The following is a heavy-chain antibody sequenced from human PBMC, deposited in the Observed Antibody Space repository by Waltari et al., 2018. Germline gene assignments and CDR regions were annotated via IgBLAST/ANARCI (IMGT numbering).Heavy chain of an antibody. V-gene: IGHV3-23*03. CDR1: GFIFRSYT. D-gene: IGHD3-22*01. J-gene: IGHJ4*02. CDR3: AKGFDRASFDY. Sequence: EVQLLESGGGLVQPGGSLRLSCAASGFIFRSYTMNWVRQAPGKGLEWVSVFHGGGDTCYADSVKGRFTISRDNSNNMLYLQMNSLRPEDTAVYYCAKGFDRASFDYWGQGALVTVSS. CDR2: FHGGGDT.